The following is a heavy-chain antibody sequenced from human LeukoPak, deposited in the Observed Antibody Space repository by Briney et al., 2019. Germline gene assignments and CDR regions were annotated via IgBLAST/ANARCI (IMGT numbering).Heavy chain of an antibody. CDR1: GFSFSGHW. Sequence: GGSLRLSCTASGFSFSGHWMHWARQLPGKGLVWVSRISPTGSTTSYVDSVKGRFTVSRDNAKNTLYLQVNNLRAEDTAVYYCARGPNSNWSGLDFWGQGTLLTVSS. D-gene: IGHD6-6*01. CDR3: ARGPNSNWSGLDF. V-gene: IGHV3-74*01. J-gene: IGHJ4*02. CDR2: ISPTGSTT.